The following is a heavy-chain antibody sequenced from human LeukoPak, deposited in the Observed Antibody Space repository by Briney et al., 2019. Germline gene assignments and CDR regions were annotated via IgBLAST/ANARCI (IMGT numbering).Heavy chain of an antibody. CDR1: GFSFSGHW. Sequence: GGSLRLSCTASGFSFSGHWMHWARQLPGKGLVWVSRISPTGSTTSYVDSVKGRFTVSRDNAKNTLYLQVNNLRAEDTAVYYCARGPNSNWSGLDFWGQGTLLTVSS. D-gene: IGHD6-6*01. CDR3: ARGPNSNWSGLDF. V-gene: IGHV3-74*01. J-gene: IGHJ4*02. CDR2: ISPTGSTT.